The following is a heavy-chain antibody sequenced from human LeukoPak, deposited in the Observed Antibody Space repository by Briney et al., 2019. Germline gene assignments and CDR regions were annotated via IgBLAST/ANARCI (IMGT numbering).Heavy chain of an antibody. CDR1: GFTVSSNY. V-gene: IGHV3-66*01. CDR2: LYSGGST. J-gene: IGHJ4*02. Sequence: PGGSLRLSCAASGFTVSSNYMSWVRQAPGKGLEWVSVLYSGGSTYYADSVKGRFTISRDNSKNTLYLQMNSLRAEDTALYYCARDVSKYYFDYWGQGVLVTVSS. CDR3: ARDVSKYYFDY.